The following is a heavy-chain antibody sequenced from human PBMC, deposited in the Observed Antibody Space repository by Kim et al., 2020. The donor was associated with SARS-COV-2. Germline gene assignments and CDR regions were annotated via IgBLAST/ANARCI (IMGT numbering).Heavy chain of an antibody. Sequence: GGSLRLSCVASGFTFSSYGMHWVRQAPGKGLEWVAVIWYDGSNKYYADSVKGRFTISRDNSKNTLYLQMNSLRAEDTAVYYCAKDSSDDYGDHHLGYWGRATLVPVSS. V-gene: IGHV3-33*06. CDR2: IWYDGSNK. CDR3: AKDSSDDYGDHHLGY. J-gene: IGHJ4*02. D-gene: IGHD4-17*01. CDR1: GFTFSSYG.